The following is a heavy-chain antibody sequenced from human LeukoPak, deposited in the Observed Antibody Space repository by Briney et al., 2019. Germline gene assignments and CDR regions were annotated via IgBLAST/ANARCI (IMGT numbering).Heavy chain of an antibody. Sequence: SETLSLTCTVSGYSLTNGCYWVWIRQPPGKGLEWIGAVYHSGSTYYNPSLRSRVAISVDTSKNQFSLKLSSVTAADTAVYYCARLNVLPMVRGVKNDYWGQGTLVTVSS. V-gene: IGHV4-38-2*02. CDR1: GYSLTNGCY. D-gene: IGHD3-10*01. J-gene: IGHJ4*02. CDR2: VYHSGST. CDR3: ARLNVLPMVRGVKNDY.